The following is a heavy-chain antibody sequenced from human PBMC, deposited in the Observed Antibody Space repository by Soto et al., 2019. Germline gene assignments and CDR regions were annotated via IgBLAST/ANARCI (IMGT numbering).Heavy chain of an antibody. J-gene: IGHJ6*02. Sequence: SETLSLTCTVSGASVSSSNHYWSWVRQPPGKGLEWLGYVYYSGSTNSNPSLKSRVTLSLDTSRSQFSLKLNSVTAADTAVYYCVHLSGSLYHYYGLDVWGQGTTVTVSS. V-gene: IGHV4-61*01. CDR2: VYYSGST. CDR1: GASVSSSNHY. CDR3: VHLSGSLYHYYGLDV. D-gene: IGHD1-26*01.